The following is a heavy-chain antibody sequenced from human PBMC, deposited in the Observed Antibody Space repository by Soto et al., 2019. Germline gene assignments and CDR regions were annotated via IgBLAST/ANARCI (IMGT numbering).Heavy chain of an antibody. D-gene: IGHD5-18*01. CDR2: INWNSGSV. J-gene: IGHJ4*02. Sequence: GGSLRLSCAASGFTFDYYAMHWVRQAPGKGLEWVSGINWNSGSVGYADSVKGRFTISRDIAKNSLYLQMNSLRPGDTALYYCAKDRLRGYCYVGVFDYWGQGTLVTVSS. V-gene: IGHV3-9*01. CDR1: GFTFDYYA. CDR3: AKDRLRGYCYVGVFDY.